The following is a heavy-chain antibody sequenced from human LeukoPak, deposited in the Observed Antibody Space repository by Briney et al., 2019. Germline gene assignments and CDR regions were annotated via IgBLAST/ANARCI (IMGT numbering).Heavy chain of an antibody. CDR3: ASHDYDFWSYYMDV. D-gene: IGHD3-3*01. CDR2: ISGSGGST. Sequence: PGGSLTLSCAASGFTFTSNYINWVRQAPGKGLEWVSAISGSGGSTYYADSVKGRFTISRDNSKNTLYLQMNSLRAEDTAVYYCASHDYDFWSYYMDVWGKGTTVTVSS. V-gene: IGHV3-23*01. CDR1: GFTFTSNY. J-gene: IGHJ6*03.